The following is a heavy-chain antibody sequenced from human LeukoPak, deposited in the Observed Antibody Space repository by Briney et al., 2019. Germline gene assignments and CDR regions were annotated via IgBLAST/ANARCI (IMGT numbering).Heavy chain of an antibody. D-gene: IGHD3-10*01. V-gene: IGHV4-59*01. CDR3: ARAPYYYGSGSYLGLWFDP. Sequence: PSETLSLTCTVSGGSISSYYWSWIRQPPGKGLEWIGYIYYSGSTNYNPSLKSRVTISVDTSKNQFSLKLSSVTAADTAVYYCARAPYYYGSGSYLGLWFDPWGQGTLVTVSS. J-gene: IGHJ5*02. CDR1: GGSISSYY. CDR2: IYYSGST.